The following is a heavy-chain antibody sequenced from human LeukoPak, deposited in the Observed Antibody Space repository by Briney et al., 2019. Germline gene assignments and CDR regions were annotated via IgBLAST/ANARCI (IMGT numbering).Heavy chain of an antibody. J-gene: IGHJ6*02. CDR2: ISWNSGSI. V-gene: IGHV3-9*01. CDR3: AKDTYYYGSGSSPPNYYYYGMDV. Sequence: GGSLRLSCAASGFTFDDYAMPWVRQAPGKGLEWVSGISWNSGSIGYADSVKGRFTISRDNAKNSLYLQMNSLRAEDTALYYCAKDTYYYGSGSSPPNYYYYGMDVWGQGTTVTVSS. CDR1: GFTFDDYA. D-gene: IGHD3-10*01.